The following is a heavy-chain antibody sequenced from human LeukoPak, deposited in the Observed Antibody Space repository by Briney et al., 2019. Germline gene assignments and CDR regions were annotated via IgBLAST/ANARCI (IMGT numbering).Heavy chain of an antibody. D-gene: IGHD1-1*01. Sequence: KTSETLSLTCTAVSGGSISSSSYYWGWIRQPPGKGLEWIGSFYYSGSTYYNPSLKSRVTISADTSKNQFSLKLSSVTAADTAVYYCARLWRAAIDYGGQGILVTVSS. V-gene: IGHV4-39*01. CDR2: FYYSGST. CDR1: GGSISSSSYY. J-gene: IGHJ4*02. CDR3: ARLWRAAIDY.